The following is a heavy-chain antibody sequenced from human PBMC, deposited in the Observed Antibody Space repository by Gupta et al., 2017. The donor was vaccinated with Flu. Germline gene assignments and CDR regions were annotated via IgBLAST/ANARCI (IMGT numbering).Heavy chain of an antibody. CDR2: INHSGST. CDR3: ARGSRTDSPTLYYYMDV. J-gene: IGHJ6*03. CDR1: GGSFSGYY. Sequence: QVQLQQWGAGLLKPSETLSLTCAVYGGSFSGYYWSWIRQPPGKGLEWIGEINHSGSTNYNPSLKSRVTISVDTSKNQFSLKLSSVTAADTAVYYCARGSRTDSPTLYYYMDVWGKGTTVTVSS. V-gene: IGHV4-34*01. D-gene: IGHD1-1*01.